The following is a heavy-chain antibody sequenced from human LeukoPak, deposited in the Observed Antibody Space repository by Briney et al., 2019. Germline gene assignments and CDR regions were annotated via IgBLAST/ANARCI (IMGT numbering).Heavy chain of an antibody. J-gene: IGHJ4*02. CDR1: GYTFTSYG. V-gene: IGHV1-69*13. CDR2: IIPISGTA. CDR3: ARETVVGRIDY. D-gene: IGHD4-23*01. Sequence: SVKVSCKASGYTFTSYGISWVRQAPGQGLEWMGGIIPISGTANYAQKFQGRVTITADESTSTAYMELSSLRSEDTAVYYCARETVVGRIDYWGQGTLVTVSS.